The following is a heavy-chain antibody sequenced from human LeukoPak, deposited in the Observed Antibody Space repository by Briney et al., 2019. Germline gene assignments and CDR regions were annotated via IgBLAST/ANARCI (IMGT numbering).Heavy chain of an antibody. D-gene: IGHD1-26*01. V-gene: IGHV4-31*03. CDR3: ARNSGSYRAYYYYYMDV. J-gene: IGHJ6*03. Sequence: MASETLSLTCTVSGGSISSGGYYWSWIRQHPGKGLEWIGYIYYSGSTYYNPSLKSRVTISVDTSKNQFSLKLSSVTAADTAVYYCARNSGSYRAYYYYYMDVWGKGTTVTVSS. CDR1: GGSISSGGYY. CDR2: IYYSGST.